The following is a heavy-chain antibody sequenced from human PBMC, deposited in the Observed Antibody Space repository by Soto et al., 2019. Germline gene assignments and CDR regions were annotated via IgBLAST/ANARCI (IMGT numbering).Heavy chain of an antibody. D-gene: IGHD3-10*01. CDR3: ARSRHGSGSYTHFYYGLDV. CDR1: GFTFISYA. J-gene: IGHJ6*02. V-gene: IGHV3-30-3*01. CDR2: ISFDGSTE. Sequence: QVQLVESGGGVVQPGRSLRLSCAASGFTFISYAMHWVRQAPGKVLEWVEVISFDGSTEYYADSVKGRFTISRDNSKNTVYLQMNSLRSEDTAVYYCARSRHGSGSYTHFYYGLDVWGQGTTVTVSS.